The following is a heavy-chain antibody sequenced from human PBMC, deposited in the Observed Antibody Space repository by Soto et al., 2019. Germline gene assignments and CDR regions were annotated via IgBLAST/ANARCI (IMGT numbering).Heavy chain of an antibody. CDR1: GFTFRSYV. CDR2: TSYDGSNN. D-gene: IGHD3-16*01. Sequence: QVQLVESGGGVVQPGTSLRLSCVGSGFTFRSYVIHWVRQAPGKGLEWVALTSYDGSNNFYGDSVKGRFTISRDNSRNTVELQMDSVRLEDTALYYCARWGTRGGLDVWGQGTLVSVSS. V-gene: IGHV3-33*05. J-gene: IGHJ4*02. CDR3: ARWGTRGGLDV.